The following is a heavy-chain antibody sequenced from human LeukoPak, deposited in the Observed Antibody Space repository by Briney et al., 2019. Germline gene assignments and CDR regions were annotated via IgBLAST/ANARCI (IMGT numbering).Heavy chain of an antibody. D-gene: IGHD3-22*01. CDR2: IYYSGST. Sequence: ASETLSLTCTVSGGSISSYYWSWIRQPPGKGLEWIGYIYYSGSTNYNPSLKSRVTISVDTSKNQFSLKLSSVTAADTAVYYCARLFVYDSSGYFDYWGQGTLVTVSS. V-gene: IGHV4-59*08. CDR3: ARLFVYDSSGYFDY. J-gene: IGHJ4*02. CDR1: GGSISSYY.